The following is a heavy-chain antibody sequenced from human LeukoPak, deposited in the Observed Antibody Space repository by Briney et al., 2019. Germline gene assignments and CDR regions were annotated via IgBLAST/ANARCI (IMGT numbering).Heavy chain of an antibody. CDR1: GYTFTSYD. CDR3: ARDSHDCSSTSCYLDY. Sequence: ASVKVSCKASGYTFTSYDINWVRQATGQGLEWMGWINPNSGGTNYAQKFQGRVTMTRDTSISTAYMELSRLRSDDTAVYYCARDSHDCSSTSCYLDYWGQGTLVTVSS. J-gene: IGHJ4*02. V-gene: IGHV1-2*02. CDR2: INPNSGGT. D-gene: IGHD2-2*01.